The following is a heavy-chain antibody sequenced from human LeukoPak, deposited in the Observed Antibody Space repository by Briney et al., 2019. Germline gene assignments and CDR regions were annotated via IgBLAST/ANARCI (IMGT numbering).Heavy chain of an antibody. J-gene: IGHJ4*02. CDR3: AKISSGWDMN. CDR2: ISGSGSTT. V-gene: IGHV3-23*01. CDR1: GFTFSNYA. Sequence: GGSLRLSCAASGFTFSNYAMSWVRQAQGKGLEWVSTISGSGSTTYYADSVKGRFSISRDNSNNTLYLQMNSPRAEDTAVYYCAKISSGWDMNWGQGTLVTVSS. D-gene: IGHD6-19*01.